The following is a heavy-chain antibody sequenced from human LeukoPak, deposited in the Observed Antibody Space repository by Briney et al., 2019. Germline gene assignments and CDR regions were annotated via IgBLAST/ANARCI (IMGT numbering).Heavy chain of an antibody. CDR2: INHNGTEK. Sequence: PEGSLRLACAASGFTLNTFWMTWIRQAPGKGLEWVANINHNGTEKYYMDSVGGRFTIYRDNAKNSLSLEMKSLRLDDTAVYYCARDGGDLWPLDEWGRGTLVTVS. CDR3: ARDGGDLWPLDE. J-gene: IGHJ4*02. V-gene: IGHV3-7*01. CDR1: GFTLNTFW. D-gene: IGHD3-16*01.